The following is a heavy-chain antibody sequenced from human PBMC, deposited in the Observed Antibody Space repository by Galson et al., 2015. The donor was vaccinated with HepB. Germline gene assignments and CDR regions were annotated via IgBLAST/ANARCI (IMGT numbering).Heavy chain of an antibody. CDR3: AKEPQLAPRLEYYFDY. J-gene: IGHJ4*02. CDR1: GFTFSSYG. Sequence: SLRLSCAASGFTFSSYGMHWVRQAPGKGLEWVAVISYDGSNKYYADSVKGRFTISRDNSKNTLYLQMNSLRAEDTAVYYCAKEPQLAPRLEYYFDYWGQGTLVTVSS. CDR2: ISYDGSNK. D-gene: IGHD6-13*01. V-gene: IGHV3-30*18.